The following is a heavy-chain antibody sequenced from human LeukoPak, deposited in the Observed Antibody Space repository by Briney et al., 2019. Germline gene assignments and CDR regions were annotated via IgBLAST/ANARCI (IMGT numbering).Heavy chain of an antibody. J-gene: IGHJ4*02. Sequence: SETLSLTCAVYGGSFSGYYWSWIRQPPGKGLEWIGEINHSGSTNYNPSLKSRVTISVDTSKNQFSLKLSSVTAADTAVYYCARGGYDILTGYYHLDYWGQGTLVTVSS. CDR1: GGSFSGYY. V-gene: IGHV4-34*01. D-gene: IGHD3-9*01. CDR2: INHSGST. CDR3: ARGGYDILTGYYHLDY.